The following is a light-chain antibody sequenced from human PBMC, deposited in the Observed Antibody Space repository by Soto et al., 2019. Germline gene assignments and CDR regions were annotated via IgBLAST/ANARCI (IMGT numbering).Light chain of an antibody. CDR3: QSYDSRLSGVV. J-gene: IGLJ2*01. CDR2: GNS. CDR1: SSNIGAGYD. V-gene: IGLV1-40*01. Sequence: QAVVTQPPSVSGAPGQRVTISCTGTSSNIGAGYDVHWYQQLPGTAPKLLIYGNSNRPSGVPDRFSGSKSGTSASLAITGLQTEDEADYYCQSYDSRLSGVVFGGGTKVTVL.